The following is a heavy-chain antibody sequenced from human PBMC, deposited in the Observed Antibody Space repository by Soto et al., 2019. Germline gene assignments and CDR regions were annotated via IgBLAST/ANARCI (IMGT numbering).Heavy chain of an antibody. D-gene: IGHD3-3*01. J-gene: IGHJ4*02. CDR2: ISGSGGST. CDR3: AKDPPYYDFWSGYYPLFDY. Sequence: GGSLRLSCAASGFTFSSYAMSWVRQAPGKGLEWVSAISGSGGSTYYADSVKGRFTISGDNSKNTLYLQMNSLRAEDTAVYYCAKDPPYYDFWSGYYPLFDYWGQGTLVTVSS. V-gene: IGHV3-23*01. CDR1: GFTFSSYA.